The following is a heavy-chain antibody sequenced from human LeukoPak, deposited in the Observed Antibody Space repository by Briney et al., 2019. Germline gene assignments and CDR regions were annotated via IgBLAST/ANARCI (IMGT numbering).Heavy chain of an antibody. CDR1: GFTFSSYS. J-gene: IGHJ6*02. CDR2: ISSSSSYI. V-gene: IGHV3-21*01. Sequence: GGSLRLSCAASGFTFSSYSMNWVRQAPGKGLEWVSSISSSSSYIYYADSVKGRFTISRDNAKNSLYLQMNSLRAEDTAVYCCARDTWRLSIYYGMDVWGQGTTVTVSS. D-gene: IGHD3-16*02. CDR3: ARDTWRLSIYYGMDV.